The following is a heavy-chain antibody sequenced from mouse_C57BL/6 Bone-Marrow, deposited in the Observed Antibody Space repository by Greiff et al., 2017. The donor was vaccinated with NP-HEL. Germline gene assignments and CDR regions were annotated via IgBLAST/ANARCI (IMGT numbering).Heavy chain of an antibody. CDR2: IWSGGST. D-gene: IGHD1-1*01. Sequence: QVQLKESGPGLVQPSQSLSITCTVSGFSLTSYGVHWVRQSPGKGLEWLRVIWSGGSTDYNAAFISRLSISKDNSKSQVFFKMNSLQADDTAIYYCANYGSSPFAYWGQGTLVTVSA. CDR3: ANYGSSPFAY. V-gene: IGHV2-2*01. J-gene: IGHJ3*01. CDR1: GFSLTSYG.